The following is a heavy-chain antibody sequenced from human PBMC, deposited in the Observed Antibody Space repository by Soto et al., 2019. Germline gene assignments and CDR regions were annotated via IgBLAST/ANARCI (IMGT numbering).Heavy chain of an antibody. Sequence: QLQLQESGPGLVKPSETLSLTCTVSGGSISSSSYYWGWIRQPPGKGLEWIGSIYYSGSTCYNPSLKSRVTISVDTSKNQFSLKLSSVTAADTAVYYCARFHYSSSWYFWGQGTLVTVSS. CDR2: IYYSGST. CDR3: ARFHYSSSWYF. CDR1: GGSISSSSYY. D-gene: IGHD6-13*01. J-gene: IGHJ4*02. V-gene: IGHV4-39*01.